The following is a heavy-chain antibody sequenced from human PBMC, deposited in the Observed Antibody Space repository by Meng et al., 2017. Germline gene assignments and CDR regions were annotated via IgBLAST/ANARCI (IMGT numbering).Heavy chain of an antibody. CDR2: IIPIFGTA. Sequence: QVRLVQAGGEVKKPGSSVEVACKDSGGSCSIYAISWVRQAPGQGLEWMGGIIPIFGTANYAQKFQGRVTITADKSTSTAYMELSSLRSEDTAVYYCARGVGYGGNSLYFDYWGQGTLVTVSS. V-gene: IGHV1-69*06. J-gene: IGHJ4*02. CDR3: ARGVGYGGNSLYFDY. D-gene: IGHD4-23*01. CDR1: GGSCSIYA.